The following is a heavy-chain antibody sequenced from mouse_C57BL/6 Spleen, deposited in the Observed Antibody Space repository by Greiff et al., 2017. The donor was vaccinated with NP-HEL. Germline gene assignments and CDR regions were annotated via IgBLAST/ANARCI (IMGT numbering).Heavy chain of an antibody. CDR1: GYTFTDYY. V-gene: IGHV1-26*01. CDR3: ARGYPFDY. Sequence: EVKLQQSGPELVKPGASVKISCKASGYTFTDYYMNWVKQSHGKSLEWIGDINPNNGGTSYNQKFKGKATLTVDKSSSTAYMELRSLTSEDSAVYYCARGYPFDYWGQGTTLTVSS. D-gene: IGHD2-14*01. J-gene: IGHJ2*01. CDR2: INPNNGGT.